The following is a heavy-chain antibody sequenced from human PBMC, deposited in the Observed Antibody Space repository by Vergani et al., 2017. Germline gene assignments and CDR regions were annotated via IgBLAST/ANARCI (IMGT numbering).Heavy chain of an antibody. Sequence: QVQLQESGPGLVKPSETLTLTCTVSGGSISSYYWSWIRQPPGKGLEWIGYIYYSGSTNYNPSLKSRVTISVDTSKNQFSLKLSSVTAADTAVYYCARVEYYYXSGSYRRTPCWFDPWGQGTLVTVSS. J-gene: IGHJ5*02. CDR3: ARVEYYYXSGSYRRTPCWFDP. V-gene: IGHV4-59*01. D-gene: IGHD3-10*01. CDR2: IYYSGST. CDR1: GGSISSYY.